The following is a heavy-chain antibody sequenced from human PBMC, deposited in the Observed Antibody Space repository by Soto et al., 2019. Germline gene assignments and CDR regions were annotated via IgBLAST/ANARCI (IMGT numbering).Heavy chain of an antibody. CDR3: ARRRGLGTRTHYYYYYMDV. CDR1: GVYFSGYY. V-gene: IGHV4-34*01. CDR2: INHSGST. J-gene: IGHJ6*03. Sequence: SETLCLTCAVYGVYFSGYYWRWIRQPPGKGLEWIGEINHSGSTNYNPSLKSRVTISVDTSKNQFSLKLSSVTAADTAVYYCARRRGLGTRTHYYYYYMDVPGKGTTVTLSS. D-gene: IGHD2-15*01.